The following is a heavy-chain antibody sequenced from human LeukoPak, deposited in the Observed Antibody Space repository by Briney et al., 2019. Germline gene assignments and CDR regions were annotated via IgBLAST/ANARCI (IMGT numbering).Heavy chain of an antibody. CDR1: GFTFSSYG. CDR3: ARERDIVVVPAAMDFDY. Sequence: HTGGSLRLSCAASGFTFSSYGMHWVRQAPGKGLEGVAVIWYDGSNKYYADSVKGRFTISRDNSKNKLYLQMNSLRAEDTAVYYCARERDIVVVPAAMDFDYWGQGTLVAVSS. D-gene: IGHD2-2*01. J-gene: IGHJ4*02. CDR2: IWYDGSNK. V-gene: IGHV3-33*01.